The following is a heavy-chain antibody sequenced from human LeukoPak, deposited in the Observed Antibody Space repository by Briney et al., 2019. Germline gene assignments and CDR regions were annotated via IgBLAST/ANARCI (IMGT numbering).Heavy chain of an antibody. CDR1: GYTFTNYY. CDR3: ARETQRSFDY. V-gene: IGHV1-2*02. Sequence: GASVKVSCKASGYTFTNYYMHWVRQAPGQGLEWMGWINPNTGGTNYAQKFQGRVTMTRDTSISTAYVELGRLSSDDTADYYCARETQRSFDYWGQGTLVTVSS. J-gene: IGHJ4*02. CDR2: INPNTGGT.